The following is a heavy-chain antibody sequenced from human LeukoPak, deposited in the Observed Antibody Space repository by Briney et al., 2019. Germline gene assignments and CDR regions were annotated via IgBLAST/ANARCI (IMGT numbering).Heavy chain of an antibody. J-gene: IGHJ4*02. CDR1: GFTFSSYS. CDR3: ANGGYCSGGSCYDSVLVIDY. V-gene: IGHV3-30*18. Sequence: GRSLRLSCAASGFTFSSYSMHWVRQAPGKGLEWVAVISYDGSNKYYADSVKGRFTISRDNSKNTLYLQMNSLRAEDTAVYYCANGGYCSGGSCYDSVLVIDYWGQGTLVTVSS. D-gene: IGHD2-15*01. CDR2: ISYDGSNK.